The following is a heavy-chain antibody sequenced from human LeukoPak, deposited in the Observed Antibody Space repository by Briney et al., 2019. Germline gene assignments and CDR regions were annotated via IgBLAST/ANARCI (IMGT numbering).Heavy chain of an antibody. CDR1: GFTFSSYG. V-gene: IGHV3-30*02. CDR3: AKDGVGATTYYYYYYMDV. CDR2: IWYGGSNK. J-gene: IGHJ6*03. D-gene: IGHD1-26*01. Sequence: GGSLRLSCAASGFTFSSYGMHWVRQAPGKGLEWVAVIWYGGSNKYYADSVKGRFTISRDNSKSTLYLQMNSLRAEDTAVYYCAKDGVGATTYYYYYYMDVWGKGTTVTVSS.